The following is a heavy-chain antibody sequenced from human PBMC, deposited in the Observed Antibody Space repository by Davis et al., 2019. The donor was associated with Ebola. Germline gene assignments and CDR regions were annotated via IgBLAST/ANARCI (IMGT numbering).Heavy chain of an antibody. D-gene: IGHD3-3*01. CDR3: VRDFWSGHTVY. CDR1: GYTFTKYG. V-gene: IGHV1-18*01. J-gene: IGHJ4*02. Sequence: ASVKVSCKASGYTFTKYGISWVRQAPGQGLEWVGWSSTSNGNTHYAKKLQDRVIMTTDTSTTTAYMELRSLRSDDTAVYFCVRDFWSGHTVYWGQGTLITVSS. CDR2: SSTSNGNT.